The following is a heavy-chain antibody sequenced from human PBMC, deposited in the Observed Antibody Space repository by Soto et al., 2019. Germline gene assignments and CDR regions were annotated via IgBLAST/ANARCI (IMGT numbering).Heavy chain of an antibody. CDR1: GGSFSGYY. V-gene: IGHV4-34*01. CDR3: ARVQYYDFWSGPLGWFDP. Sequence: SETLSLTCAVYGGSFSGYYWSWIRQPPGKGLEWIGEINHSGSTNYNPSLKSRVTISVDTSKNQFSLKLSSVTAADTAVYYCARVQYYDFWSGPLGWFDPWGQGTLVTVSS. J-gene: IGHJ5*02. D-gene: IGHD3-3*01. CDR2: INHSGST.